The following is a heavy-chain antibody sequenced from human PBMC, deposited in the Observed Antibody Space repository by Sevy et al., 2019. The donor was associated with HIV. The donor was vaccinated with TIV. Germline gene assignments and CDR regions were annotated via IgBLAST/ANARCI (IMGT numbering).Heavy chain of an antibody. V-gene: IGHV5-51*01. J-gene: IGHJ4*02. CDR2: INPGDSDT. Sequence: GESLKISCKASGYSFTKYWIGWVRQMPGKGLECMGIINPGDSDTRYSPSFQGQVTISADKSVSTAYLQWISLKASDTAMYYCAILPMVGESYCPFDYWGQGTLVTVSS. CDR3: AILPMVGESYCPFDY. CDR1: GYSFTKYW. D-gene: IGHD3-10*01.